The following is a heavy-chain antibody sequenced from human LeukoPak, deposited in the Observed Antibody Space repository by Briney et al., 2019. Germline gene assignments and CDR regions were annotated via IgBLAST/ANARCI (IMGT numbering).Heavy chain of an antibody. CDR3: AKDMRGPFDY. CDR2: ISWDGGST. CDR1: GFTFDDYT. J-gene: IGHJ4*02. D-gene: IGHD3-16*01. Sequence: PGGSLRLSCAASGFTFDDYTMHWVRQAPGKGLEWVSLISWDGGSTYYADSVKGRFTISRDNSKNSLYLQMNSLRTEDTALYYCAKDMRGPFDYWGQGTLVTVSS. V-gene: IGHV3-43*01.